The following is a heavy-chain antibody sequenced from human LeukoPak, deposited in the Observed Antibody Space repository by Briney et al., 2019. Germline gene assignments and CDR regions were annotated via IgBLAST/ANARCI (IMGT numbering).Heavy chain of an antibody. V-gene: IGHV1-69*01. D-gene: IGHD1-7*01. CDR2: IIPIFGTA. Sequence: SVKVSCKASGGTFSSYAISWVRQAPGQGLEWMGGIIPIFGTANYAQKFQGRVTITADESTSTAYMELSSLRSEDTAVYYCAREPRGRIAGTTGPYYYYMDVWGKGTTVTVSS. CDR3: AREPRGRIAGTTGPYYYYMDV. J-gene: IGHJ6*03. CDR1: GGTFSSYA.